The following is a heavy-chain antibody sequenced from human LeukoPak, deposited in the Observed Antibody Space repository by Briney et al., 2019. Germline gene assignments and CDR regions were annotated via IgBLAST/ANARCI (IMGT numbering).Heavy chain of an antibody. CDR3: ARALSGTTYYYDSSGYYGYYFDY. CDR2: FHYSGRT. J-gene: IGHJ4*02. V-gene: IGHV4-59*01. CDR1: GGSISSYY. D-gene: IGHD3-22*01. Sequence: PSETLSLTCTVYGGSISSYYCGWIRQPPGKGLEWNGYFHYSGRTNYNPSLKGRVTISVDTSKNQFSLKLSSVTAADTAVYYCARALSGTTYYYDSSGYYGYYFDYWGQGTLVTVSS.